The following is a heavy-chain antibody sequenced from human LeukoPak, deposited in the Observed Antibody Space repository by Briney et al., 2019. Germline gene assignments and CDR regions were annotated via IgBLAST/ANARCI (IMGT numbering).Heavy chain of an antibody. V-gene: IGHV1-2*02. CDR1: GYTFTGYY. Sequence: ASVKVSCKASGYTFTGYYLHWVRQAPAQGLEWMGWINPNSGGTNYAQKFQGRVTMTRDTSISTVSMELSRLRSDDTAVYYCARGWVNCGSDCYVFDYWGQGTLVTVS. CDR2: INPNSGGT. J-gene: IGHJ4*02. CDR3: ARGWVNCGSDCYVFDY. D-gene: IGHD2-21*02.